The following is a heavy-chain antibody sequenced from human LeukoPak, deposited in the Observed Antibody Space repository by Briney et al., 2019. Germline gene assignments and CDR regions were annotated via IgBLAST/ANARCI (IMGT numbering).Heavy chain of an antibody. CDR1: GFTFSSYS. CDR3: ARDAGNRSGWNDFDY. Sequence: PGGSLRLSCAASGFTFSSYSMDWVRQALGQGLEWVSSITSSSSYIYYADSVKGRFTISRDNAKNSLYMQMNSLRAEDTAVYYCARDAGNRSGWNDFDYWGQGTLVTVSS. V-gene: IGHV3-21*01. CDR2: ITSSSSYI. D-gene: IGHD6-19*01. J-gene: IGHJ4*02.